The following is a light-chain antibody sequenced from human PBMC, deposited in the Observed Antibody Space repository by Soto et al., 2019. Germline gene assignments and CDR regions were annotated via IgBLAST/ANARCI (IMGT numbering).Light chain of an antibody. CDR1: QDINKW. J-gene: IGKJ4*01. CDR2: TAS. CDR3: QQGKSFPLT. Sequence: DIQITQSPSSVSGSAAESVATTFRSSQDINKWLAWYQQKPGLAPNLVIYTASRLRGGGPSRFSGSASGTDFTLTIGSLQTEDVATYYCQQGKSFPLTFGGWTKVDSK. V-gene: IGKV1-12*01.